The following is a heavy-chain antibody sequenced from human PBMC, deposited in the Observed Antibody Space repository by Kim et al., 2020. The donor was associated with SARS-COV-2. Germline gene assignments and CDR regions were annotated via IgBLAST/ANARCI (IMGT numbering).Heavy chain of an antibody. D-gene: IGHD4-17*01. CDR3: ARENGPWDYGDYGDYYGMDV. V-gene: IGHV3-30*01. Sequence: RFTISRDNSKNTLYLQMNSLRAEDTAVYYCARENGPWDYGDYGDYYGMDVWGQGTTVTVSS. J-gene: IGHJ6*02.